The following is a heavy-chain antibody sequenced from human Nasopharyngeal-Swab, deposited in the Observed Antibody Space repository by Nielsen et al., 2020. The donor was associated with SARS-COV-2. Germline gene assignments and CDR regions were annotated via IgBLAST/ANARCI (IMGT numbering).Heavy chain of an antibody. Sequence: ASVKVSCKASGYAFNDYTMQWGRQAPGQGLEWRGWINPDNGDTKYSQKFQGRVAITGDTSASTAYLELSGLTSEDTAVYYCARDIMITFGGVITDLLAYWGQGTLVSVSS. J-gene: IGHJ4*02. CDR3: ARDIMITFGGVITDLLAY. CDR2: INPDNGDT. D-gene: IGHD3-16*02. CDR1: GYAFNDYT. V-gene: IGHV1-3*01.